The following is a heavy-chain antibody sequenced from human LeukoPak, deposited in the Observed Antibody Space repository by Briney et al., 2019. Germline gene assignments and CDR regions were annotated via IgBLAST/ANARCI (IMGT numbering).Heavy chain of an antibody. D-gene: IGHD3-22*01. Sequence: GGSLRLSCAASGFTFSSYGMHWVRQAPGKGLEWVAVIWYDGSNKYYADSVKGRFTISRDNSKNTLYLQMNSLRAEDTAVYYCARAGASSGYHPSYSWGQGTLVTVSS. J-gene: IGHJ4*02. CDR1: GFTFSSYG. CDR3: ARAGASSGYHPSYS. V-gene: IGHV3-33*01. CDR2: IWYDGSNK.